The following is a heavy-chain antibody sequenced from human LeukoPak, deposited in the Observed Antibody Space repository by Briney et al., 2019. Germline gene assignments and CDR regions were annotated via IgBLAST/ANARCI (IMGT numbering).Heavy chain of an antibody. CDR3: ARGRVYYDILTGYYPWSYYFDY. CDR1: GFTFSDHY. Sequence: QPGGSLRLSCAASGFTFSDHYMDWVRQAPGKGLEGVGRTRNKANSYTTEYAASVKGRFTISRDDSTNSPYLQMNSLKTEDTAVYYCARGRVYYDILTGYYPWSYYFDYWGQGTLVTVSS. J-gene: IGHJ4*02. V-gene: IGHV3-72*01. D-gene: IGHD3-9*01. CDR2: TRNKANSYTT.